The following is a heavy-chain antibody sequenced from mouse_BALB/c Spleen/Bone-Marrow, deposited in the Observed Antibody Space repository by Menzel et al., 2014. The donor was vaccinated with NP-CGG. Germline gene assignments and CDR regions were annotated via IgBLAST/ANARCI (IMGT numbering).Heavy chain of an antibody. CDR2: INSNGGST. CDR1: GFSFSGYG. CDR3: ARGYDYDSWFAY. J-gene: IGHJ3*01. Sequence: VQLKDSGGGLVQPGGSLKLSCAASGFSFSGYGMSWVRQTPDKRLELVATINSNGGSTYYSDSVKGRFTISRDNAKNTLYLQMSSLKSEDTAMYYCARGYDYDSWFAYWGQGTLVTVSA. V-gene: IGHV5-6-3*01. D-gene: IGHD2-4*01.